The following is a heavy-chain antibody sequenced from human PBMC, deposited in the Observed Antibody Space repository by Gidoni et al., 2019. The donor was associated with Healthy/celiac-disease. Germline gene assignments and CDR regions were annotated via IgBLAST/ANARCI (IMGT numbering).Heavy chain of an antibody. CDR2: ISYDGSNK. CDR3: ARDQRYYYDSSGYYYV. CDR1: GFTFSSYA. Sequence: QVQLVESGGGVVQPGSSLRLSCAASGFTFSSYAMHWVRQAPGKGLEWVAVISYDGSNKYYADSVKGRFTISRDNSKNTLYLQMNSLRAEDTAVYYCARDQRYYYDSSGYYYVWGQGTTVTVSS. J-gene: IGHJ6*02. D-gene: IGHD3-22*01. V-gene: IGHV3-30*04.